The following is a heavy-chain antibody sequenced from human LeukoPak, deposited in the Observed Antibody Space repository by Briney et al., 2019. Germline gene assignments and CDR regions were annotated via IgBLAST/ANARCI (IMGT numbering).Heavy chain of an antibody. CDR3: ARGSTVGDY. CDR1: GFTFTKYW. D-gene: IGHD4-23*01. CDR2: IKQDGSDK. V-gene: IGHV3-7*01. Sequence: PGGSLRLSCAASGFTFTKYWMTWVRQAPGKGLEWVGNIKQDGSDKNYMDSVKGRFTISRDNTKNSVYLQMSSLRAEDTAVYYCARGSTVGDYWGQGTLVTVSA. J-gene: IGHJ4*02.